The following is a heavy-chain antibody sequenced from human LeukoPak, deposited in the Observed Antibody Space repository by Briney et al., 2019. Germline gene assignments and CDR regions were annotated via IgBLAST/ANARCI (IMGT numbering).Heavy chain of an antibody. V-gene: IGHV4-59*08. CDR2: IYYSGST. Sequence: PSETLSLTCAVSGDSISNYYWSWIRQSPGKGLEWIGYIYYSGSTNYNPSLESRVAMSVDTSKSQFSLRLSSVTAADTAIYYCARRYSSSWYVGFFDPWGQGTLVTVSS. D-gene: IGHD6-13*01. CDR3: ARRYSSSWYVGFFDP. J-gene: IGHJ5*02. CDR1: GDSISNYY.